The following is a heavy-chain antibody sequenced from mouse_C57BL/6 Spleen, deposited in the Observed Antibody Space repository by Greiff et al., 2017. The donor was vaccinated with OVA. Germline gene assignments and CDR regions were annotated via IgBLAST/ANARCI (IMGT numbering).Heavy chain of an antibody. CDR3: ARDWDYAMDY. Sequence: EVMLVESGGGLVKPGGSLKLSCAASGFTFSDYGMHWVRQAPEKGLEWVAYISSGSSTIYYADIVKGRFTISRDNAKNTLFLQMTSLRSEDTAMYYCARDWDYAMDYWGQGTSVTVSS. V-gene: IGHV5-17*01. CDR1: GFTFSDYG. J-gene: IGHJ4*01. D-gene: IGHD4-1*01. CDR2: ISSGSSTI.